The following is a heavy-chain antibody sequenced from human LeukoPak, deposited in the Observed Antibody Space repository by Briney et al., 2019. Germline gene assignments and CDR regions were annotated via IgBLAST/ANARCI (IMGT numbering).Heavy chain of an antibody. CDR1: GGSISSYY. V-gene: IGHV4-4*07. Sequence: SETLSLTCTVSGGSISSYYWSWIRQPAGKGLEWIGRIYTSGSTNYNPSLKSRVTMSVDTSKNQFSLKLSSVTAADTAVYYCAREGYYDFWRGYYGNWFDPWGQGTLVTVSS. D-gene: IGHD3-3*01. CDR2: IYTSGST. CDR3: AREGYYDFWRGYYGNWFDP. J-gene: IGHJ5*02.